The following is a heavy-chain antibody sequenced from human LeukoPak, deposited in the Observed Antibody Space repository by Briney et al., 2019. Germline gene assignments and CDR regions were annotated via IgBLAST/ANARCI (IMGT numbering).Heavy chain of an antibody. CDR3: AKGVSSGWLSFDY. J-gene: IGHJ4*02. Sequence: GGSLRLSCAASGFTFSSYGMHWVRQAPGKGLEWVAFIRYDGSNKYYADSVKGRFTISRDNSKNTLYLQMNSLRAEDTAVYYCAKGVSSGWLSFDYWGQGTLVTVSS. D-gene: IGHD6-19*01. CDR1: GFTFSSYG. CDR2: IRYDGSNK. V-gene: IGHV3-30*02.